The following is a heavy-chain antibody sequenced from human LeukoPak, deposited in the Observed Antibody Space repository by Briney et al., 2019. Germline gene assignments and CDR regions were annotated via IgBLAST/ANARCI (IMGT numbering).Heavy chain of an antibody. CDR3: ARQFESNYGDYGHWFDP. J-gene: IGHJ5*02. CDR1: GGSISSYY. D-gene: IGHD4-17*01. CDR2: IYYSGST. V-gene: IGHV4-39*01. Sequence: SETLSLTCTVSGGSISSYYWGWIRQPPGKGLEWIGSIYYSGSTYYNPSLKSRVTISVDTSKNQFSLKLSSVTAADTAVYYCARQFESNYGDYGHWFDPWGQGTLVTVSS.